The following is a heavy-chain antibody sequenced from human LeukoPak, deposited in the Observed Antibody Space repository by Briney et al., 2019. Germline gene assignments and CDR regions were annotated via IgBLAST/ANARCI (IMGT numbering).Heavy chain of an antibody. J-gene: IGHJ5*02. D-gene: IGHD2-2*02. CDR3: ARDRGGYCSSTSCYTSTGWFDP. CDR2: INPNSGGT. V-gene: IGHV1-2*02. Sequence: ASVKVSCKASGYTFTGYYMHWVRQAPGQGLEWMGWINPNSGGTNYAQKLQGRVTMTTDTSTSTAYMELRSLRSDDTAVYYCARDRGGYCSSTSCYTSTGWFDPWGQGTLVTVSS. CDR1: GYTFTGYY.